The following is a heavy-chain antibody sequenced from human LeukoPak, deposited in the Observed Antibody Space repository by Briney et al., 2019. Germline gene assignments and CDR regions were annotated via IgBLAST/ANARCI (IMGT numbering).Heavy chain of an antibody. CDR3: ARATQTGFDP. V-gene: IGHV3-48*01. Sequence: GGSLRLSCGASGLTFSTYSMNWVRQAPGKGLEWVSYISSDSGARYYADSVKGRSTISRDNAKNSLYLQMNSLRAEDTAVYYCARATQTGFDPWGQGTLVTVSS. D-gene: IGHD2-15*01. CDR1: GLTFSTYS. J-gene: IGHJ5*02. CDR2: ISSDSGAR.